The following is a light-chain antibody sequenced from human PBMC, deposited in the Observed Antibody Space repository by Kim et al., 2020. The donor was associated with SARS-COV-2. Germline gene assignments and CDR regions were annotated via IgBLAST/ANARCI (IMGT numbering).Light chain of an antibody. CDR3: QHYASLPIT. CDR1: QDITNC. J-gene: IGKJ5*01. V-gene: IGKV1-33*01. CDR2: DAS. Sequence: DIQMTQSPSSLSASVGDRVTITCQASQDITNCLNWYQQRPGKAPKLLIYDASNLETGVPSRFSGSGSGTDFTFTISSLQPEDIATYYCQHYASLPITFGQGTRLEIK.